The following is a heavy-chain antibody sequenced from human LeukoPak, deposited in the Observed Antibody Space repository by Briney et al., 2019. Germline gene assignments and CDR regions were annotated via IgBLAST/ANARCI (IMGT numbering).Heavy chain of an antibody. CDR1: GFTFSDFS. CDR2: ISGSGGTV. V-gene: IGHV3-48*01. J-gene: IGHJ4*02. Sequence: GGPLRLSCAASGFTFSDFSMNWVRQAPGKGLEWLSYISGSGGTVYYADSVEGRFTISRDNAKSSLYLQTNGLRAEDTAVYYCAKDAAVALDYWGQGTLVTVSS. D-gene: IGHD6-19*01. CDR3: AKDAAVALDY.